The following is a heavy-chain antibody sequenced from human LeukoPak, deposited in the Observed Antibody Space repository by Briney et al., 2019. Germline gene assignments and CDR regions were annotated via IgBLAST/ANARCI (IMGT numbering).Heavy chain of an antibody. J-gene: IGHJ4*02. Sequence: SETLSLTCTVSGGSISSYYWSWIRQPPGKGLEWIGYIYYSGSTYYNPSLKSRVTISVDTSKNQFSLKPSSVTAADTAVYYCARDRTARFDYWGQGTLVTVSS. V-gene: IGHV4-59*12. CDR3: ARDRTARFDY. CDR1: GGSISSYY. D-gene: IGHD5-18*01. CDR2: IYYSGST.